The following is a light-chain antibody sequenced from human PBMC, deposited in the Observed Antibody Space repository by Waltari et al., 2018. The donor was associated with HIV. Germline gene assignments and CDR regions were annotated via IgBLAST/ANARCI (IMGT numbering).Light chain of an antibody. CDR3: SAYAGSNNWV. V-gene: IGLV2-8*01. CDR2: EAT. CDR1: ISDVVGYNY. Sequence: QSALTQPPSASGSPGQSVTIPCLGTISDVVGYNYVSWYQQYPGKAPKLMIDEATKRPSGVPDRFSGSKSDNPASLTVSGLQAEDEADYYCSAYAGSNNWVFGGGTKLTVL. J-gene: IGLJ3*02.